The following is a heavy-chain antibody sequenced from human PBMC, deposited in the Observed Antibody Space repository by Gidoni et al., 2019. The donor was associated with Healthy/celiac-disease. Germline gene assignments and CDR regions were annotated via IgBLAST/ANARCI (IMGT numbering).Heavy chain of an antibody. D-gene: IGHD2-2*01. CDR3: ARGGAYCSSTSCYESNGVGGMDV. Sequence: QMQLVESGGGVVQPGRSLRLSCAASGFTFRIYAMHCVRQAPGKGLGWVAVISYDGSNKYYADSVKGRFTISRDNSKNTLYLQMNSLRAEDTAVYYCARGGAYCSSTSCYESNGVGGMDVWGQGTTVTVSS. CDR1: GFTFRIYA. CDR2: ISYDGSNK. V-gene: IGHV3-30-3*01. J-gene: IGHJ6*02.